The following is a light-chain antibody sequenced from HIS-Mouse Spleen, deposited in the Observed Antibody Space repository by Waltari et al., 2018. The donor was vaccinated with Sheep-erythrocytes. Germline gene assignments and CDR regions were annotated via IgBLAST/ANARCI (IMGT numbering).Light chain of an antibody. CDR2: SNN. Sequence: QSVLTQPPSASGTPGQRVTISCSGSSSNIGRTTVTWYQQLPGTAPKLLIYSNNQRPSGVPDRFSGSKSGTSASLAISGLQSEDEADYYCAAWDDSLNGPVFGGGTKLTVL. V-gene: IGLV1-44*01. CDR3: AAWDDSLNGPV. CDR1: SSNIGRTT. J-gene: IGLJ3*02.